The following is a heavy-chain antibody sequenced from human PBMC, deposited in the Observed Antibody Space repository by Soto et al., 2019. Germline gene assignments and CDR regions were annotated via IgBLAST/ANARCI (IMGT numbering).Heavy chain of an antibody. Sequence: PSQTLSLTCAISGDSVSSNSAAWNWIRQSPSRGLEWLGRTYYRSKWYNDYAVSVKSRITINPDTSKNQFSLQLNSVTPEDTAVYYCARDIRGYSGKRERYNWFDPWGQGTLVTVSS. CDR1: GDSVSSNSAA. J-gene: IGHJ5*02. CDR3: ARDIRGYSGKRERYNWFDP. D-gene: IGHD5-12*01. V-gene: IGHV6-1*01. CDR2: TYYRSKWYN.